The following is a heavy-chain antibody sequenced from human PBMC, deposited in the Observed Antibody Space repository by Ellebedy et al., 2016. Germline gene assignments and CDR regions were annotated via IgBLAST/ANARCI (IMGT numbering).Heavy chain of an antibody. CDR2: ISGSGGST. D-gene: IGHD2-8*02. Sequence: GGSLRLSCAASGFTFSSYAMSWVRQAPGKGLEWVSAISGSGGSTYYADSVKGRFTISRDNSKNTLYLQMNSLRAEDTAVYYCAKGLSFLLVIDHYFDYWGQGTLVTVSS. CDR3: AKGLSFLLVIDHYFDY. CDR1: GFTFSSYA. J-gene: IGHJ4*02. V-gene: IGHV3-23*01.